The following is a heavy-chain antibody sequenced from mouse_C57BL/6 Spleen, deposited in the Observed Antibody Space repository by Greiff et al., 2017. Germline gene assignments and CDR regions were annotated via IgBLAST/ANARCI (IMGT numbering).Heavy chain of an antibody. D-gene: IGHD1-1*01. CDR1: GYTFTDYE. J-gene: IGHJ1*03. V-gene: IGHV1-15*01. CDR2: IDPETGGT. CDR3: TGTTVVTPDWYFDV. Sequence: VQLQQSGAELVRPGASVTLSCKASGYTFTDYEMHWVKQTPVHGLEWIGAIDPETGGTAYNQKFKDKAILTADKSSSTAYMELRSLTSEDSAVYYCTGTTVVTPDWYFDVWGTGTTVTVSS.